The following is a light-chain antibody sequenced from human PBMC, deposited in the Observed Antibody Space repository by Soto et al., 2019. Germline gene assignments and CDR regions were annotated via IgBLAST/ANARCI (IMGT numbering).Light chain of an antibody. J-gene: IGKJ2*01. CDR3: HQANNWPYT. CDR1: QSVSDN. V-gene: IGKV3-15*01. Sequence: EIVMTQSPATLSVSPGERVTLSCRASQSVSDNLAWYQQKPGQAPRLLIYGASTRATTTPARFSGSGSGTEFTLTLSSLQSEDFAVYFCHQANNWPYTFGQGTKLDIK. CDR2: GAS.